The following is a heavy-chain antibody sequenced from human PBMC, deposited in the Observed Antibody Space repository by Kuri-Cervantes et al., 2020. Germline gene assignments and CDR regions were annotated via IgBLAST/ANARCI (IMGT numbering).Heavy chain of an antibody. J-gene: IGHJ6*02. V-gene: IGHV3-30-3*01. CDR2: ISFDGSNK. CDR3: ARGRVATDTSFYYGLDV. Sequence: GGSLRLSCAASGFTLSNHAMNWVRQAAGKGLEWVALISFDGSNKYYVDSVKGRFTISRDNARESLFLEMNSLRVEDTAVYYCARGRVATDTSFYYGLDVWGRGTTVTVSS. CDR1: GFTLSNHA. D-gene: IGHD2-21*02.